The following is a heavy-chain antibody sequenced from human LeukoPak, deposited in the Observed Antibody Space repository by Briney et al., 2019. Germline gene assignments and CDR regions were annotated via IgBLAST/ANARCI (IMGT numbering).Heavy chain of an antibody. J-gene: IGHJ4*02. Sequence: SETLSLTCAVSGGSISSGGYYWSWIRQPPGKGLEWIGYIYHSGSTYYNPSLKSRVTISVDRSKNQFSLKLSSVTAADTAVYYCARYPSYCSSTSCYDTVFDYWGQGTLVTVSS. CDR3: ARYPSYCSSTSCYDTVFDY. CDR1: GGSISSGGYY. V-gene: IGHV4-30-2*01. CDR2: IYHSGST. D-gene: IGHD2-2*01.